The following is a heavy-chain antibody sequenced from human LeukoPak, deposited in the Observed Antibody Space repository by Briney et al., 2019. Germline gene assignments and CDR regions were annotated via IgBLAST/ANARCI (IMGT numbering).Heavy chain of an antibody. V-gene: IGHV3-21*01. CDR3: ARVLAVPAAFYFYYGLDV. J-gene: IGHJ6*02. D-gene: IGHD2-2*01. CDR1: GFTFSSYS. CDR2: ISTGSNSI. Sequence: GGSLRLSCAASGFTFSSYSMTWVRQAPGKGLEWVSSISTGSNSIYYSDSVKGRFTISRDNAKKSLYLQMNSLRAEDTAVYFCARVLAVPAAFYFYYGLDVWGQGTTVTVSS.